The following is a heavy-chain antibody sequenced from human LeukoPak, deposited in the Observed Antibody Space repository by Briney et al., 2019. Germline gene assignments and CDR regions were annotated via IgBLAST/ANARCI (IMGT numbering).Heavy chain of an antibody. CDR3: AGAGEAYVKTSVGY. D-gene: IGHD4-23*01. CDR2: ISGSGGST. J-gene: IGHJ4*02. V-gene: IGHV3-23*01. CDR1: GFTFSSYS. Sequence: PGGSLRLSCAASGFTFSSYSMNWVRQAPGKGLEWVSAISGSGGSTYYADSVKGRFTISRDNSKNTLYLQMNSLRAEDRAVYYCAGAGEAYVKTSVGYWGQGTLVTVSS.